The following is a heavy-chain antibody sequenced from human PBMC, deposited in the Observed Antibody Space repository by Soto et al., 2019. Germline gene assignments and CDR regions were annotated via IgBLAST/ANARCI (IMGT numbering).Heavy chain of an antibody. V-gene: IGHV1-69*13. CDR3: AKSVSFRYQLLKRGMDV. CDR2: IIPIFATA. Sequence: ASVKVSCKASGGTFSSYAISWVRQAPGQGLEWMGGIIPIFATANYAQKFQGRVMITVDESTSTAYMELSSLRSEDTAVYYCAKSVSFRYQLLKRGMDVWGQGTTVTVSS. CDR1: GGTFSSYA. D-gene: IGHD2-2*01. J-gene: IGHJ6*02.